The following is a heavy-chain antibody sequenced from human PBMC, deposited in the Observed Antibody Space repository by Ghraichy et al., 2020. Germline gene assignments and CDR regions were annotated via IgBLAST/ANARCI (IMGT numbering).Heavy chain of an antibody. CDR2: INHSGST. V-gene: IGHV4-34*01. J-gene: IGHJ4*02. CDR3: ASGGTVTPLDY. CDR1: GGSFSGYY. Sequence: SETLYLTCAVYGGSFSGYYWSWIRQPPGKGLEWIGEINHSGSTNYNPSLKSRVTISVDTSKNQFSLKLSSVTAADTAVYYCASGGTVTPLDYWGQGTLVTVSS. D-gene: IGHD4-17*01.